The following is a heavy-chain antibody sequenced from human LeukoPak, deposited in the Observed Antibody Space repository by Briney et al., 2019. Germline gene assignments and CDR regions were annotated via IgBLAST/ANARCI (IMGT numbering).Heavy chain of an antibody. J-gene: IGHJ4*02. Sequence: GGSLRLSCAASGFTFSSYSMNWVRQAPGKGLEWVSYISSSSSTIYYADSVKGRFTISRDNAKNSLYLQMNSLRDEDTAVYYCARDLKRIAVAGKHFDYWGQGTLVTVSS. CDR3: ARDLKRIAVAGKHFDY. CDR2: ISSSSSTI. CDR1: GFTFSSYS. D-gene: IGHD6-19*01. V-gene: IGHV3-48*02.